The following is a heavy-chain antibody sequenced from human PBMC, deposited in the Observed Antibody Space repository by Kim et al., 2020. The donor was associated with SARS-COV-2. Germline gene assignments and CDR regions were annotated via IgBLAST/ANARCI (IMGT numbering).Heavy chain of an antibody. J-gene: IGHJ4*02. CDR3: AREFYNGPFDC. CDR2: T. Sequence: TAYLASVDGRFNISKENAKKSLYLQMNGLRAEDTALYFCAREFYNGPFDCWGQGTLVTVSS. D-gene: IGHD1-1*01. V-gene: IGHV3-20*03.